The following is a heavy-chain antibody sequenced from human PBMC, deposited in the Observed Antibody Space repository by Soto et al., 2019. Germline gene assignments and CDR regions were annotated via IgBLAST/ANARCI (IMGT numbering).Heavy chain of an antibody. CDR1: GYTFTNFA. D-gene: IGHD1-26*01. J-gene: IGHJ4*02. CDR2: INAGNGDT. CDR3: ASGPKSGNYFLSFFDY. Sequence: QVQLVQSGAEVKKPGASVNISCKASGYTFTNFAIHWVRQAPGQRLEWMGWINAGNGDTKYSQKFQGRVSITRDTSASTAYMELSSLRSEDTAMYYCASGPKSGNYFLSFFDYWGQGSLVTVSS. V-gene: IGHV1-3*01.